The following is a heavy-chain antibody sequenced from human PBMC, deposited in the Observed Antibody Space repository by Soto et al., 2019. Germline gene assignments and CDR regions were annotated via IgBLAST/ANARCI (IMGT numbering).Heavy chain of an antibody. CDR2: IYYSGST. Sequence: QLQLQESGPGLVKPSETLSLTCTVSGGSISSSSYYWGWIRQPPGKGLEWIGSIYYSGSTYYNPSLKSRVTISVDTSKNQFSLKLSSVTAADTAVYYCASRSSGWYGDYFDYWGQGTLVTVSS. D-gene: IGHD6-19*01. J-gene: IGHJ4*02. CDR1: GGSISSSSYY. V-gene: IGHV4-39*01. CDR3: ASRSSGWYGDYFDY.